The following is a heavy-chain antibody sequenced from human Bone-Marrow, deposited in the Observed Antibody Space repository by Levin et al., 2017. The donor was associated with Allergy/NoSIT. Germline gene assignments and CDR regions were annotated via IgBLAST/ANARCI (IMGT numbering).Heavy chain of an antibody. D-gene: IGHD6-13*01. J-gene: IGHJ6*02. CDR3: ARDRTIAAAGGGHYYYGMDV. Sequence: SETLSLTCTVSGGSITNYYWSWIRQPPGKGLEWIGYIYYSGSTNYNPSLKSRVTISVDTSKNQFSLKLGSVTAADSAVYYCARDRTIAAAGGGHYYYGMDVWGQGTTVTVSS. V-gene: IGHV4-59*01. CDR1: GGSITNYY. CDR2: IYYSGST.